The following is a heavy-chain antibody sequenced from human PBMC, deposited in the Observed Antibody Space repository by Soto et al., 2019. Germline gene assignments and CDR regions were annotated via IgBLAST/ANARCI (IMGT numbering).Heavy chain of an antibody. CDR2: IKTKIEGGTT. Sequence: EEQLVESGGGLVEPGGSLRLSCVASGFIFSNTWINWVRQAPGKGLEWVGRIKTKIEGGTTNYAAPVKGRFTVSGDDSKNTVYLHMNSLRTEDTAVYYCTADIPNISANYGMDVWGQGTTVTVSS. CDR3: TADIPNISANYGMDV. D-gene: IGHD6-25*01. CDR1: GFIFSNTW. J-gene: IGHJ6*02. V-gene: IGHV3-15*07.